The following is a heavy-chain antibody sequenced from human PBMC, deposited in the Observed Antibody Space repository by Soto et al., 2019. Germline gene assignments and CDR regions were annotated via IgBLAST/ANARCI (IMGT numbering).Heavy chain of an antibody. J-gene: IGHJ6*02. CDR3: SRWGSGTYYYYGMDF. CDR1: GYTFTGYY. V-gene: IGHV1-2*02. CDR2: INPNSGGT. Sequence: QVQLVQSGAEVKKPGASVKVSCKASGYTFTGYYMHWVRQAPGQGLAWMGWINPNSGGTNYAQKFQGRVTMTRATYISTAYMELRRLRSDDTAVYYCSRWGSGTYYYYGMDFWGQGTTVTVSS. D-gene: IGHD1-1*01.